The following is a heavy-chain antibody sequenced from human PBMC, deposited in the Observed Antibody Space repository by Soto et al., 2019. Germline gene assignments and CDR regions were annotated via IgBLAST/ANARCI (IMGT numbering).Heavy chain of an antibody. Sequence: SETLSLTCAVSGGSISSGGDFWSWVRQPPGKGLEWIGEIYHSGSTNYNPSLKSRVTISVDKSKNQFSLKLSSVTAADTAVYYCAGGSYYYYYYGMDVWGQGTTVTVSS. CDR3: AGGSYYYYYYGMDV. V-gene: IGHV4-4*02. J-gene: IGHJ6*02. D-gene: IGHD1-26*01. CDR1: GGSISSGGDF. CDR2: IYHSGST.